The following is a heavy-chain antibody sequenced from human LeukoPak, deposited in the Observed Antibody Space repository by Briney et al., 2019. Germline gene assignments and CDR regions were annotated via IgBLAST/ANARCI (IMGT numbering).Heavy chain of an antibody. CDR2: ISGGGDTA. CDR1: GFSFSTYA. CDR3: AKDLTYDYDSTGYYFDY. J-gene: IGHJ4*02. Sequence: GGSLRLSCAASGFSFSTYAMAWVRQAPGKGLELVAGISGGGDTAYYADSVKGRFTISRDNSKNTLSLQLSTLRAEDTAIYYCAKDLTYDYDSTGYYFDYWGQGTLVTVSS. V-gene: IGHV3-23*01. D-gene: IGHD3-22*01.